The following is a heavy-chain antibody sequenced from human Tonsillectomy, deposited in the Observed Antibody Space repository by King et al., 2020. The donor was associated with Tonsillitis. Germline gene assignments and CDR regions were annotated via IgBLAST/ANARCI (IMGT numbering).Heavy chain of an antibody. CDR3: ANEDGAVACNGY. Sequence: VQLVESGGGVVQPGRSLRLSCAASGFTFSSYGMHWVRQAPGKGLEWVAVISYDGSNKYYADSVKGRFTISRDNSKNTLYLQMNSLRAEDTAVYYCANEDGAVACNGYWGQGTLVTVSS. V-gene: IGHV3-30*18. D-gene: IGHD6-19*01. CDR1: GFTFSSYG. CDR2: ISYDGSNK. J-gene: IGHJ4*02.